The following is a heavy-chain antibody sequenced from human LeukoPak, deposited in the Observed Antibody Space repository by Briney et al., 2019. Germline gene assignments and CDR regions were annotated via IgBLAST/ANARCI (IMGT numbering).Heavy chain of an antibody. CDR1: GYTFTSYA. J-gene: IGHJ4*02. CDR2: INTNTGNP. D-gene: IGHD1-26*01. V-gene: IGHV7-4-1*02. CDR3: ARDGGSYTFDY. Sequence: ASVKVSCTASGYTFTSYAMNWVRQPPGQGLEWMRWINTNTGNPTYAQGFTGRFVFSLDTSVSTAYLQISSLKAEDTAVYYCARDGGSYTFDYWGQGTLVTVSS.